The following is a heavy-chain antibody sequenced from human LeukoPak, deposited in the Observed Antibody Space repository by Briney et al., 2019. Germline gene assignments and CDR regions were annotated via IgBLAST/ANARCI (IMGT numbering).Heavy chain of an antibody. CDR1: GYTFTTYA. D-gene: IGHD3-22*01. V-gene: IGHV7-4-1*02. Sequence: ASVKVSCKASGYTFTTYAMNWVRQAPGQGLEWMGRINTNAGNPTYAQGFTGRFVFSLDTSVSTAYLQISSLKAEDTAVYFCARVYRDSSDSGGYSYFDLWGRGTRVT. CDR3: ARVYRDSSDSGGYSYFDL. CDR2: INTNAGNP. J-gene: IGHJ4*02.